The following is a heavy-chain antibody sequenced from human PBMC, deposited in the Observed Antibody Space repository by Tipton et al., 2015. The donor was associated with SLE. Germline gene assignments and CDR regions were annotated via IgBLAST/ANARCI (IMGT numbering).Heavy chain of an antibody. CDR3: ASLWGITGTY. D-gene: IGHD1-7*01. Sequence: TLSLTCAVSGYSISSGYYWGGIRQPPGKGLEWIGSIYYSGSTYYNPSLKSRVTISVDTSKNQFSLKLSSVTAADTAVYYCASLWGITGTYWGQGTLVTVSS. V-gene: IGHV4-38-2*01. CDR1: GYSISSGYY. CDR2: IYYSGST. J-gene: IGHJ4*02.